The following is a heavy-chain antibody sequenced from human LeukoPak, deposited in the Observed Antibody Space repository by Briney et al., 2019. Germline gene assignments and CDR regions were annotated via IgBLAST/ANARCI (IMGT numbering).Heavy chain of an antibody. CDR2: IAGKTDGGAT. V-gene: IGHV3-15*04. CDR1: GFTFSTYA. CDR3: TTGIRGD. J-gene: IGHJ4*02. D-gene: IGHD3-10*01. Sequence: GGSLRLSCAASGFTFSTYAMSWVRQAPGEGLDWVGRIAGKTDGGATDYAAPVKGRFTISRDDSKNTLNLQTNSLKTEDTAVYYCTTGIRGDWGQGTLVTVSS.